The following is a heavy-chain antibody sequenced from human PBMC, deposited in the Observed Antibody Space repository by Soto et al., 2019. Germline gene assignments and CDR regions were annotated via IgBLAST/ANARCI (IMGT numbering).Heavy chain of an antibody. CDR2: IYYSGST. D-gene: IGHD6-13*01. V-gene: IGHV4-59*08. CDR1: GGSISSYY. CDR3: ASTSSSWYLYYYYMDV. Sequence: SETLSLTCTVSGGSISSYYWSWIRQPPGKGLEWIGYIYYSGSTNYNPSLKSRVTISVDTSKNQFSLKLSSVTAADTAVYYCASTSSSWYLYYYYMDVWGKGTTVTISS. J-gene: IGHJ6*03.